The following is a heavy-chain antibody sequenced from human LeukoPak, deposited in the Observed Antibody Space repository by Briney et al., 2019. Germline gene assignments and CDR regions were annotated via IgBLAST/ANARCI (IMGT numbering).Heavy chain of an antibody. V-gene: IGHV3-15*01. CDR1: GFTFNNAW. CDR2: IKSKTDGGTI. Sequence: GGSLRLSCAASGFTFNNAWMSWVRQAPGKGLEWVGRIKSKTDGGTIDYAAPVKGRFTISRDDSKNTLYLQMNSLKSEDTAVYFCTANRGLLRGALDYWGQGTLVTVSS. J-gene: IGHJ4*02. D-gene: IGHD1-26*01. CDR3: TANRGLLRGALDY.